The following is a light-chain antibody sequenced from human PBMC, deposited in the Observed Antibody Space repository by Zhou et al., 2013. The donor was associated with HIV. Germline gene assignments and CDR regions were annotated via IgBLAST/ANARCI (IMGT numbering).Light chain of an antibody. CDR2: AAS. Sequence: DIQMTQSPSSLSASVGDRVTITCRASQSISSYLNWYQQKPGKAPKLLIYAASSLQSGVPSRFSGSGSGTEFTLSISSLQPDDFGTYYCQQYNSYWWTFGQGTRVEIK. J-gene: IGKJ1*01. CDR3: QQYNSYWWT. V-gene: IGKV1-39*01. CDR1: QSISSY.